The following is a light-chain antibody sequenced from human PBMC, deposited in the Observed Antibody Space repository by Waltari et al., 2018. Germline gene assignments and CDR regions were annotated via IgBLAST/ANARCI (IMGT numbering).Light chain of an antibody. J-gene: IGKJ4*01. Sequence: DVVMTQSRLSLPVTLGQPASISCRSSQSLVYSDGNAYLNWFQQRPGQSPRRLIYEVSNRDSGVPDRFSDSGSGSDFTLKISRVEAEDVGVYYCMQGTHWPPETFGGGTKVEIK. V-gene: IGKV2-30*01. CDR2: EVS. CDR1: QSLVYSDGNAY. CDR3: MQGTHWPPET.